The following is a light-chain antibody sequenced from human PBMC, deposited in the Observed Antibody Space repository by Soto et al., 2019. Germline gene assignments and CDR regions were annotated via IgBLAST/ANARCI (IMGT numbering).Light chain of an antibody. CDR3: QHYNDWWT. Sequence: EIVMTQSQATLSVSPGERATLSCRASKSVSNNLAWYHQKPGQAPRLLIYGASTRATGIPARFSGSGSGTEFTLTISSLQSEDFAVYYCQHYNDWWTFGQGTKVEIK. CDR1: KSVSNN. V-gene: IGKV3-15*01. J-gene: IGKJ1*01. CDR2: GAS.